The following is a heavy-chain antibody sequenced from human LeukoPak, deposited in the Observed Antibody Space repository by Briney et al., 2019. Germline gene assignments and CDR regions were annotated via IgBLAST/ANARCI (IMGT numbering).Heavy chain of an antibody. CDR3: ARGGVVGATTEDAFDI. V-gene: IGHV3-48*04. J-gene: IGHJ3*02. D-gene: IGHD1-26*01. CDR1: GFTFSSYS. Sequence: GGSLRLSCAASGFTFSSYSMNWVRQAPGKGLEWVSYISSSSSTIYYADSVKGRFTISRDNAKNSLYLQMNSLRAEDTAVYYCARGGVVGATTEDAFDIWGQGTMVTVSS. CDR2: ISSSSSTI.